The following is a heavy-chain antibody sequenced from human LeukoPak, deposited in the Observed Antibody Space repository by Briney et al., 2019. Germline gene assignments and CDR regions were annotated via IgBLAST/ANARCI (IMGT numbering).Heavy chain of an antibody. CDR2: IIPIFGTA. CDR1: GGTFSSYA. V-gene: IGHV1-69*13. J-gene: IGHJ5*02. Sequence: SVKVSCKASGGTFSSYAISWVRQAPGQGLEWMGGIIPIFGTANYAQKFQGRVTITADESTSTAYTELSSLRSEDTAVYYCASLDYGDYHNWFDPWGQGTLVTVSS. CDR3: ASLDYGDYHNWFDP. D-gene: IGHD4-17*01.